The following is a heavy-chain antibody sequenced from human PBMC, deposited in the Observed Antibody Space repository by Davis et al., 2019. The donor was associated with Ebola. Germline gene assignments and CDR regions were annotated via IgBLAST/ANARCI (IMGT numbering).Heavy chain of an antibody. D-gene: IGHD3-3*01. J-gene: IGHJ4*02. CDR2: ISYDGSNK. CDR1: GFTFSSYA. Sequence: GESLKISCAASGFTFSSYAMHWVRQAPGKGLEWVAVISYDGSNKYYADSVKGRFTISRDNSKNTLYLQMNSLRAEDTAVYYCAKENDFWSGYYTGIPAGNYYFDYWGQGTLVTVSS. CDR3: AKENDFWSGYYTGIPAGNYYFDY. V-gene: IGHV3-30-3*01.